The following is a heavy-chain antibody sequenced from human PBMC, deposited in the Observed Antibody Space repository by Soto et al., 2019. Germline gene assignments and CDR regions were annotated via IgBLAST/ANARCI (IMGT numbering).Heavy chain of an antibody. D-gene: IGHD2-2*01. Sequence: WTWIRQYPGKGLEWIGYISYSGSTYYNPSLKSRVTISVDTSKNHFSLRLSSVTAADTAVYYCARVGAHCSATSCSIGPPYGMDVWGQGTTVTVSS. J-gene: IGHJ6*02. CDR2: ISYSGST. CDR3: ARVGAHCSATSCSIGPPYGMDV. V-gene: IGHV4-31*02.